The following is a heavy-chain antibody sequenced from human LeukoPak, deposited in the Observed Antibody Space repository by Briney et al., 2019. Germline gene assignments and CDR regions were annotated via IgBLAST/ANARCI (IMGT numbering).Heavy chain of an antibody. CDR3: AKSPGDTIMAPYFDY. CDR2: ISWDGGST. Sequence: GGSLRLSCAASGFTFDDYAMHWVRQAPGKGLEWVSLISWDGGSTYYTDSVKGRFTISRDNSKNSLYLQMNSLRAEDTALYYCAKSPGDTIMAPYFDYWGQGTLVTVSS. CDR1: GFTFDDYA. V-gene: IGHV3-43D*03. D-gene: IGHD5-24*01. J-gene: IGHJ4*02.